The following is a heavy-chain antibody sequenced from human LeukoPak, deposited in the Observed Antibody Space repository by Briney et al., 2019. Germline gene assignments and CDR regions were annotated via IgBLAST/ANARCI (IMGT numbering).Heavy chain of an antibody. D-gene: IGHD4-17*01. CDR3: AKAPYGDYVPWFDP. CDR2: IKQDGGEK. CDR1: GFIFSSYW. J-gene: IGHJ5*02. Sequence: GGSLRLSCAASGFIFSSYWMSWVRQAPGKGLEWVASIKQDGGEKYYVDSVEGRFTISRDNAKNSLYLQMNSLRAEDTAVYYCAKAPYGDYVPWFDPWGQGTLVTVSS. V-gene: IGHV3-7*03.